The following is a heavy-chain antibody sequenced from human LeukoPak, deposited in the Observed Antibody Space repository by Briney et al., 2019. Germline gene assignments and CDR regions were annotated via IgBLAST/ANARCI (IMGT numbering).Heavy chain of an antibody. Sequence: GASVKVSCKASGYTFIDYYINWVRQAPGQGLEWMGWINPNSGGTNYAQKFQGRVTVTRDTSISTAYMELSRLRSDDTAVYYCARDYQTEAPDYWGQGTLVTVSS. V-gene: IGHV1-2*02. J-gene: IGHJ4*02. CDR3: ARDYQTEAPDY. CDR2: INPNSGGT. CDR1: GYTFIDYY.